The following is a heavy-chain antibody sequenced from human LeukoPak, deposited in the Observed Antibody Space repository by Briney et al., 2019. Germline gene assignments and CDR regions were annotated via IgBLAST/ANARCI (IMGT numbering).Heavy chain of an antibody. CDR2: ISSSGSTI. CDR1: GFTFSDYY. CDR3: ASSACSTSCYDDH. J-gene: IGHJ4*02. Sequence: GGSLRLSCAASGFTFSDYYMSWIRQAPGKGLEWVSYISSSGSTIYYADSVKGRFTISRDNSKNTLYLQMNSLRAEDTAVYYCASSACSTSCYDDHWGQGTQVTVSS. D-gene: IGHD2-2*01. V-gene: IGHV3-11*04.